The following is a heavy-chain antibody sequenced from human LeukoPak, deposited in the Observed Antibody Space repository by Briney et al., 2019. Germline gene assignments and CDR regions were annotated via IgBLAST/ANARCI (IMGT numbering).Heavy chain of an antibody. CDR1: GFTFSTYW. J-gene: IGHJ6*02. V-gene: IGHV3-74*01. CDR3: TRLGPYDSSGTYYYYGMDV. CDR2: ISSDGSIT. D-gene: IGHD3-22*01. Sequence: GGSLRLSCAASGFTFSTYWMHWVRQAPGKGLVWVSRISSDGSITGYADSVKGRFTISRDNAKNTLYLQMNSLKTEDTAVYYCTRLGPYDSSGTYYYYGMDVWGQGTTVTVSS.